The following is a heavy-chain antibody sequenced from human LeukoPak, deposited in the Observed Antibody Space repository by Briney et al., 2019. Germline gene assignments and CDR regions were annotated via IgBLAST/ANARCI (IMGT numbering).Heavy chain of an antibody. D-gene: IGHD6-19*01. CDR1: GFTFSSYS. V-gene: IGHV3-23*01. CDR2: ISGSGGST. CDR3: AKGMAVAGSRFDY. J-gene: IGHJ4*02. Sequence: GGSLRLSCAASGFTFSSYSMNWVRQAPGKGLEWVSAISGSGGSTYYADSVKGRFTISRDNSKNTLYLQMNSLRAEDTAVYYCAKGMAVAGSRFDYWGQGTLVTVSS.